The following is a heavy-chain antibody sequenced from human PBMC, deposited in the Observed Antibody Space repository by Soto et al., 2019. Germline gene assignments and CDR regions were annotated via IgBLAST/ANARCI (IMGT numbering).Heavy chain of an antibody. D-gene: IGHD5-18*01. CDR3: APHTLDTGMPSGY. J-gene: IGHJ4*02. Sequence: SVKVSCKASGGTFSSYAISWVRQAPGQGLEWMGGIIPIFGTANYAQKFQGRVTITADESTSTAYMELSSLRSEDTAVYYCAPHTLDTGMPSGYWGQGTLVTVSS. CDR2: IIPIFGTA. CDR1: GGTFSSYA. V-gene: IGHV1-69*13.